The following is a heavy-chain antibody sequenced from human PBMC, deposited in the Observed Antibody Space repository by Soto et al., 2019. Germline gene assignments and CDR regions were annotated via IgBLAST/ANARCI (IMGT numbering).Heavy chain of an antibody. Sequence: ASVKVSCKSSGYIFTSHPMHCVRQAPGQRLEWMAWIKGDTGNTKYSEKFQDRVTVSRDTSANTVYMELSSLRSEDTAIYYCARDRDWALDNWGHGTLVTVSS. J-gene: IGHJ4*01. CDR3: ARDRDWALDN. V-gene: IGHV1-3*01. CDR2: IKGDTGNT. CDR1: GYIFTSHP. D-gene: IGHD2-21*02.